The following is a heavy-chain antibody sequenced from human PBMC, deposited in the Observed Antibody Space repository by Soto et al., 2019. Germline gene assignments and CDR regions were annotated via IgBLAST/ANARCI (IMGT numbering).Heavy chain of an antibody. CDR1: GFTFSSYS. CDR2: ISSSSSTI. J-gene: IGHJ5*02. V-gene: IGHV3-48*02. CDR3: ARSNQYYDCGSGYYTVNWFDP. D-gene: IGHD3-3*01. Sequence: GGSLRLSCAASGFTFSSYSMNWVRQAPGKGLEWVSYISSSSSTIYYADSVKGRFTISRDNAKNSLYLQMNSLRDEDTAVYYCARSNQYYDCGSGYYTVNWFDPWGQGTLVTVSS.